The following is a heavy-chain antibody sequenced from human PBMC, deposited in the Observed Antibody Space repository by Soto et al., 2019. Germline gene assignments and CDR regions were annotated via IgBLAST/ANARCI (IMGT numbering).Heavy chain of an antibody. Sequence: SVKVSCKASGGTFSSYAISWVRQAPGQGLEWMGGIIPIFGTANYAQKFQGRVTITADESTSTAYIELSSLRSEDTAVYYCARWELKSRWGLLDYYYYYGMDVWGQGTTVTVSS. CDR3: ARWELKSRWGLLDYYYYYGMDV. CDR2: IIPIFGTA. V-gene: IGHV1-69*13. J-gene: IGHJ6*02. D-gene: IGHD3-10*01. CDR1: GGTFSSYA.